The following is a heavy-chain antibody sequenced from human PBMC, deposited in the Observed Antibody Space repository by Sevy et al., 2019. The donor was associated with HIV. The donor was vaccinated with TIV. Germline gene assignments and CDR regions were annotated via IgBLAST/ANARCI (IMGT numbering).Heavy chain of an antibody. CDR2: ISYDGRNK. V-gene: IGHV3-30*18. D-gene: IGHD3-9*01. CDR1: GIIFTTSG. J-gene: IGHJ6*02. Sequence: GGSLRLSCAVSGIIFTTSGMHWVRRAPGKGLEWVAVISYDGRNKFYGDSVKGRFTISRDNSKNILYLQMNSPRVEDTAVYYCAKDFTGYNGMDVWGQGTMVTVSS. CDR3: AKDFTGYNGMDV.